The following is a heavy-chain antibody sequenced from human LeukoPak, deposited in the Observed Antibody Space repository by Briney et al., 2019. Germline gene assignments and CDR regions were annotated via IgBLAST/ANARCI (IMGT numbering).Heavy chain of an antibody. CDR3: TTDLVGWNDDPIDY. J-gene: IGHJ4*02. CDR1: GFTFSNAW. V-gene: IGHV3-15*01. D-gene: IGHD1-1*01. CDR2: IKSKTDGGTT. Sequence: GGSLRLSCAASGFTFSNAWMSWVRQAPGKGLEWVGRIKSKTDGGTTDYAAPVKGRFTISRDDSKNTLYLQMNSLKTEDTAVYYCTTDLVGWNDDPIDYWGQGTLVTVSS.